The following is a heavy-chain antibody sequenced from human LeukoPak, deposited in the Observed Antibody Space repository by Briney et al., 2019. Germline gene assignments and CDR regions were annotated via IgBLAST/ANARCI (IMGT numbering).Heavy chain of an antibody. D-gene: IGHD5-18*01. J-gene: IGHJ3*02. Sequence: GESLKISCKGSGYIFTSYWIGWVRQMPGKGLEWMGIIYPGDSNTRYSPSFQGQVTISADKSISTAYLQWSSLKASDTAMYYCARPSGFSYGYRYAFDIWGQGTMVTVSS. CDR2: IYPGDSNT. CDR1: GYIFTSYW. CDR3: ARPSGFSYGYRYAFDI. V-gene: IGHV5-51*01.